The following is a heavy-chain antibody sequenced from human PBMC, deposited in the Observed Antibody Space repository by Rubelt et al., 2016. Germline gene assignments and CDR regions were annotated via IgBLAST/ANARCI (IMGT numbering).Heavy chain of an antibody. CDR2: ISAYNGNT. J-gene: IGHJ4*02. CDR1: GYTFTSYG. V-gene: IGHV1-18*01. Sequence: QVQLVQSGAEVKKPGASVKVSCKASGYTFTSYGISWVRQAPGQGLEGMGWISAYNGNTNYAQKLQGRGTMTPATSTSTAYMGLRSLSSDATAVYYCARERDDYGDYWGQGTLVTVSS. D-gene: IGHD5-24*01. CDR3: ARERDDYGDY.